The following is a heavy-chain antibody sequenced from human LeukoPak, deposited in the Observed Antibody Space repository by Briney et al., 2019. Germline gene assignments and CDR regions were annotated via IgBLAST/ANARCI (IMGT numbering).Heavy chain of an antibody. CDR1: GGSFSDYY. CDR2: SNHSGNT. J-gene: IGHJ5*02. D-gene: IGHD3-3*01. CDR3: AKEAILGSYNWFDP. V-gene: IGHV4-34*01. Sequence: PSETLSLTCAVYGGSFSDYYWSWIRQSPGKGLEWIEESNHSGNTNYKPFLKSRVTISVDTSKNQFSLKLRSVTAADTAVYYCAKEAILGSYNWFDPWGQGTLVTVSS.